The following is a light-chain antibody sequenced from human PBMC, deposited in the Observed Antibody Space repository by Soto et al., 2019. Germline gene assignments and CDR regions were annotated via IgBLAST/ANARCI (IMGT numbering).Light chain of an antibody. J-gene: IGKJ1*01. CDR1: QTVSQDY. CDR3: QQYGSPPRT. CDR2: SAT. Sequence: EIVLTQSPGTLSLSPGERATFSCRASQTVSQDYLAWFQHKPGQSPRLLMFSATSRPAGIPDRSSGSGSGTDFTLTISRLDGEDFAVYFCQQYGSPPRTFGQGTRVQIK. V-gene: IGKV3-20*01.